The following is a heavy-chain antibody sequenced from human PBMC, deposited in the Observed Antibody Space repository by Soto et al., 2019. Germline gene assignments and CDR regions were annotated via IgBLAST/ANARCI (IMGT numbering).Heavy chain of an antibody. Sequence: QVQLVQSGAEVKKPGSSVKVSCKASGGTFSSYAISWVRQAPGQGLEWMGGIIPIFGTANYEQKFQGRVTITADESTSTAYMELSSLRSEDTAVYYCASLELTTVPNPSRFLPTNYYYYYGMDVWGQGTTVTVSS. D-gene: IGHD4-4*01. CDR1: GGTFSSYA. J-gene: IGHJ6*02. CDR2: IIPIFGTA. CDR3: ASLELTTVPNPSRFLPTNYYYYYGMDV. V-gene: IGHV1-69*01.